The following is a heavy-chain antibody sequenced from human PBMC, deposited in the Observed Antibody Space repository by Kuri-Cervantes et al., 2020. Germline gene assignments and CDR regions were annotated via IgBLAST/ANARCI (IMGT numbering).Heavy chain of an antibody. D-gene: IGHD6-13*01. Sequence: ESLKISCAASGFTFSNYWMHWVRQAPGKGLEWIGEINHSGSTNYNPSLKSRVTISVDTSKNQFSLRLSSVTAADTAVYYCARHAAAGPLYYFDYWGQGTLVTVSS. V-gene: IGHV4-34*01. CDR3: ARHAAAGPLYYFDY. CDR2: INHSGST. CDR1: GFTFSNYW. J-gene: IGHJ4*02.